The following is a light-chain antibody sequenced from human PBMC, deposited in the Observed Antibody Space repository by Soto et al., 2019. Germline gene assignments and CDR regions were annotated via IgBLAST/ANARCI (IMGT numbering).Light chain of an antibody. V-gene: IGLV2-14*01. J-gene: IGLJ3*02. CDR1: SSDVGGYKY. CDR2: EVS. Sequence: QSALTQPASVSGSPGQSITISCTGTSSDVGGYKYVSWYQQHPGKAPKLMIYEVSNRPSGVSNRFSSSKSGNTASLTISGLQAEDEADYYCSSYTSSSTLWVFGGGTKLTVL. CDR3: SSYTSSSTLWV.